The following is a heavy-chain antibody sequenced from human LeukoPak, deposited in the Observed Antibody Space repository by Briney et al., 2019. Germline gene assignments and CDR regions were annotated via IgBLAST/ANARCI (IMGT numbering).Heavy chain of an antibody. CDR1: GFTFSSYG. J-gene: IGHJ4*01. CDR3: AKGPFGDFWSIYHFDY. Sequence: PGGSLRLSCAASGFTFSSYGMDWVRQAPSKGLEWVAFIRYDGNNKYYADSVKGRFTISRDNSKNTVYLQMNSLRPEDTAVYHCAKGPFGDFWSIYHFDYWGQGTLVTVSS. D-gene: IGHD3-3*01. V-gene: IGHV3-30*02. CDR2: IRYDGNNK.